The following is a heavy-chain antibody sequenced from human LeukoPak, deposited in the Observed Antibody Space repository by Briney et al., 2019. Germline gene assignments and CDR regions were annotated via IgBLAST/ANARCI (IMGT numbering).Heavy chain of an antibody. J-gene: IGHJ6*02. CDR3: ARDADTAMVNGMDV. D-gene: IGHD5-18*01. V-gene: IGHV1-46*01. CDR2: IYPRDGST. CDR1: EYSFTSNY. Sequence: GASVKVSCKASEYSFTSNYIHWVRQAPGQGLEWMGMIYPRDGSTSYAQKFQGRVTMTRDTSTSTVYMELSSLRSEDTAVYYCARDADTAMVNGMDVWGQGTTVTVSS.